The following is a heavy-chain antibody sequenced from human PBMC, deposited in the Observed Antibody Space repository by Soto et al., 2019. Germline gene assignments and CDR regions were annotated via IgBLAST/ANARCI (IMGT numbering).Heavy chain of an antibody. V-gene: IGHV4-34*01. Sequence: SSETLSLTCAVYGGSFSGYYWSWIRQPPGKGLEWIGEINHSGSTYDNPSLKSGGTISVDTSKNQFSLKLSSVTAADTAVYYCTIDLNWTGCYGMDVSGQGTTVTVSS. CDR1: GGSFSGYY. J-gene: IGHJ6*02. CDR3: TIDLNWTGCYGMDV. D-gene: IGHD1-1*01. CDR2: INHSGST.